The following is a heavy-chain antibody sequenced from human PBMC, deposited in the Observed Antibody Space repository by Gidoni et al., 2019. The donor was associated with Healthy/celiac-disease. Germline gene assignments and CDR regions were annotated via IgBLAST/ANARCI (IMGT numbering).Heavy chain of an antibody. D-gene: IGHD6-19*01. J-gene: IGHJ5*02. CDR1: GGPISSYY. V-gene: IGHV4-59*01. CDR3: AREGIAVAGTGWGFDP. Sequence: QVQLQESGPGLVKPSETLSLTCTVSGGPISSYYWSWIRQPPGKGLEWIGYIYYSGSTNYNPSLKSRVTISVDTSKNQFSLKLSSVTAADTAVYYCAREGIAVAGTGWGFDPWGQGTLVTVSS. CDR2: IYYSGST.